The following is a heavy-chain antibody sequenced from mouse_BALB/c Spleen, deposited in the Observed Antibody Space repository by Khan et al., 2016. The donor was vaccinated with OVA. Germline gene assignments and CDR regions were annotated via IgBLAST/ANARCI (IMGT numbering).Heavy chain of an antibody. Sequence: EVQLQESGGDLVKPGGSLKLSCAASGFTFSTYGMSWVRQAPDKRLEWVATVSTGGSYTYYPDSVKGRFTISRDNAKNTLSRKMSGLRAEDTAMFYCTRLAYYYDREGFAYWGQGTLVTVSA. J-gene: IGHJ3*01. CDR1: GFTFSTYG. V-gene: IGHV5-6*01. CDR2: VSTGGSYT. D-gene: IGHD1-1*01. CDR3: TRLAYYYDREGFAY.